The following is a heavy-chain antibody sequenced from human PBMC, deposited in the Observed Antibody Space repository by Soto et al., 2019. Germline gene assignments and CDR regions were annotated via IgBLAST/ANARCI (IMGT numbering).Heavy chain of an antibody. V-gene: IGHV1-18*01. CDR2: ISPYTGNT. CDR3: VMVDNYVTPTPQDV. J-gene: IGHJ6*02. CDR1: GYIFANYG. Sequence: QVQLVQSGDEVKKPGASVKVSCKASGYIFANYGIAWVRQAPGQGLEWMGWISPYTGNTHSATKIQGRLTMTTDTSTSTANMDLGSLTSDDTTVYYCVMVDNYVTPTPQDVWGQGTTVTVSS. D-gene: IGHD3-16*01.